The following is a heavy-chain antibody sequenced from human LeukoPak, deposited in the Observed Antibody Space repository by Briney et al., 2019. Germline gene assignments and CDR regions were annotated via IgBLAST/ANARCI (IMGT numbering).Heavy chain of an antibody. J-gene: IGHJ4*02. CDR1: GFTFSYYG. Sequence: GGSLRLSCEASGFTFSYYGMHWVRQAPGKGLEWVAVIWYDGSNKYYADSVKGRFTISRDSSKNTLSLQMNSLRAEETAVYYCARVGSAWSYFDYWGQGTLVTVSS. CDR2: IWYDGSNK. D-gene: IGHD6-19*01. CDR3: ARVGSAWSYFDY. V-gene: IGHV3-33*01.